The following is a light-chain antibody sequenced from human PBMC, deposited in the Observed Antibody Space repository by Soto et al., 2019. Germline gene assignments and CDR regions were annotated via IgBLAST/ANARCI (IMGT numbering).Light chain of an antibody. CDR3: CSYAGSSIPYV. Sequence: QSVLTQPPSVSAAPGQKVTISCTGTSSDVGSYNLVSWYQQHPGKAPNLMIYEGSKRPSGVSNRFSGSKSGNTASLTISGLQAEDEADYYCCSYAGSSIPYVFGTGTKVTVL. CDR2: EGS. CDR1: SSDVGSYNL. J-gene: IGLJ1*01. V-gene: IGLV2-23*01.